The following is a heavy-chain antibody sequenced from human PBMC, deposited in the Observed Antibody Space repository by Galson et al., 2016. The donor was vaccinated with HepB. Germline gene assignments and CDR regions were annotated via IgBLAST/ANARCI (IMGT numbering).Heavy chain of an antibody. D-gene: IGHD3-9*01. CDR3: ARGGPGQYFDWLSADY. Sequence: SLRLSCAASGFTFSSSAMHWVRQAPGKGLGWVAIISFDGRKKYYADSVEGRVTISRDNSKYTLYLQIHSLEAEDTAVYYCARGGPGQYFDWLSADYWGQGTLVSVST. CDR2: ISFDGRKK. CDR1: GFTFSSSA. J-gene: IGHJ4*02. V-gene: IGHV3-30*04.